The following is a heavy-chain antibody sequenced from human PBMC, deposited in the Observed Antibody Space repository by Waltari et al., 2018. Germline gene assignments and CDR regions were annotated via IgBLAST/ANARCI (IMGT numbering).Heavy chain of an antibody. CDR3: ARDQGAFDI. J-gene: IGHJ3*02. CDR1: GCPLSIYY. V-gene: IGHV4-59*01. Sequence: QVQLQESGPGLVKPSEPLSLTCTVSGCPLSIYYWSWIRQPPGKGLEWIGYIYYSGSTNYNPSLKSRVTISGDTSKNQFSLKLSSVTAADTAVYYCARDQGAFDIWGQGTMVTVSS. CDR2: IYYSGST.